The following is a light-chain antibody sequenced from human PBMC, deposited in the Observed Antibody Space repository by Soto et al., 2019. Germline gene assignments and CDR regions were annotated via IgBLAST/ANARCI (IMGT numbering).Light chain of an antibody. CDR3: MIWYRSAWV. Sequence: QSVLTQPSSLSASPGASASLTCTLRSGINVGSYRIYWYQQKPGSPPQYLLRYKSDSDKEQGSGVPSRFSGSKDASANAGILVISGLQSEDEADYYCMIWYRSAWVFGGGTKLTVL. J-gene: IGLJ3*02. CDR1: SGINVGSYR. V-gene: IGLV5-45*03. CDR2: YKSDSDK.